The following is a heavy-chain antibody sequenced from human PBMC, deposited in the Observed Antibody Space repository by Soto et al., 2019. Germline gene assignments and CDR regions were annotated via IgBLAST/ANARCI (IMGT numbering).Heavy chain of an antibody. V-gene: IGHV1-18*01. D-gene: IGHD1-26*01. CDR3: ARREVGTTLDFDY. CDR1: GYTFSSYG. CDR2: ISAYNGNT. J-gene: IGHJ4*02. Sequence: QVQLVQSGAEVKKPGASVKVSCKASGYTFSSYGISWVRQAPGQGLEWMGWISAYNGNTKYAQKLQGRVTMTTDTSTNTAYMGLRSLRSDDTAVYYCARREVGTTLDFDYWGQGTLVTVTS.